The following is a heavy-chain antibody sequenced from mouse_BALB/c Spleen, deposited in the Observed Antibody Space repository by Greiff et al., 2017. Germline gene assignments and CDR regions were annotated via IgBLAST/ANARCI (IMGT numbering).Heavy chain of an antibody. CDR1: GFTFTDYY. CDR3: ASFGDYPWFAY. CDR2: IRNKANGYTT. D-gene: IGHD2-4*01. V-gene: IGHV7-3*02. J-gene: IGHJ3*01. Sequence: EVQLVESGGGLVQPGGSLRLSCATSGFTFTDYYMSWVRQPPGKALEWLGFIRNKANGYTTEYSAYVKGRFTISRDNSQSILYLQMNTLRAEDSATSYCASFGDYPWFAYWGQGTLVTVSA.